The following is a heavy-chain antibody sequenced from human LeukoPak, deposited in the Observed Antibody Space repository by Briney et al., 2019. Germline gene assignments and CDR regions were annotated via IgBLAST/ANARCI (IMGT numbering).Heavy chain of an antibody. D-gene: IGHD2-2*01. V-gene: IGHV3-53*01. J-gene: IGHJ4*02. CDR2: IYSGGST. CDR1: GFTVSSND. CDR3: ARRYCSSTSCYEFDY. Sequence: PGGSLRLSCSASGFTVSSNDMSWVRQAPGKGLEWVSVIYSGGSTYYADSVKGRFTISRDNSKNTLYLQMSSLRAEDTAVYYCARRYCSSTSCYEFDYWGQGTLVSVSS.